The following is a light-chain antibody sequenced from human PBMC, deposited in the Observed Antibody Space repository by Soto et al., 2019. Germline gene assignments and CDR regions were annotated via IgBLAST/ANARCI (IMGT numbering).Light chain of an antibody. CDR3: QQYNSWPET. Sequence: EIVLTQSPATLSLSPGERATLSCRASQSVSSYLAWYQQKPGQAPRLLIYDASNRATGIPARFSGSGSGTDFTLTISSLEPEDFAVYYCQQYNSWPETFGQGTTGDIK. CDR1: QSVSSY. CDR2: DAS. J-gene: IGKJ1*01. V-gene: IGKV3-11*01.